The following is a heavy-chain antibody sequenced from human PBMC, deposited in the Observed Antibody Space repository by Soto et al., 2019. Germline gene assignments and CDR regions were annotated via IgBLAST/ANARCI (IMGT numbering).Heavy chain of an antibody. Sequence: EVQLVESGGGLVKPGGSLRLSCAASGFTFSSYSMNWVRQAPGKGLEWVSSISSSSGYIYYADSVKGRFTISRDNAKNSLYLQMNSLRAEDTAVYYCARDGMTAIFPHAFDAWGQGTMVTVSS. V-gene: IGHV3-21*01. CDR1: GFTFSSYS. D-gene: IGHD2-21*02. CDR3: ARDGMTAIFPHAFDA. J-gene: IGHJ3*01. CDR2: ISSSSGYI.